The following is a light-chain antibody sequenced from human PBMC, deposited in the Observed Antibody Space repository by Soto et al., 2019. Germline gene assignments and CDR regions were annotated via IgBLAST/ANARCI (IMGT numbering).Light chain of an antibody. CDR1: QGIRSY. CDR2: AAS. J-gene: IGKJ1*01. Sequence: DIQMTQSPSSLPASVGDRITITCRASQGIRSYLSWYQQKPGKAPKLLIHAASNLQSGVPSRFSGSGSGTDFTLSISFLQPEDSATYYCQQSHTFPRTFGQGTKVEI. CDR3: QQSHTFPRT. V-gene: IGKV1-39*01.